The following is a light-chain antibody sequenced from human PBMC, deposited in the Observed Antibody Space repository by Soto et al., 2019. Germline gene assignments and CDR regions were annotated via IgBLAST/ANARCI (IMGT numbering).Light chain of an antibody. CDR1: TSNIGAPYD. J-gene: IGLJ1*01. Sequence: QSVLTQPPSVSGAPGQRVTISCTGSTSNIGAPYDVYWYQQLPGTAPKLLIYASNNRPSGVPDRFSGSKTGTSASLAITGLQAEDEGDYYCQSFDSSLSGPYVFGTGTKLTVL. V-gene: IGLV1-40*01. CDR3: QSFDSSLSGPYV. CDR2: ASN.